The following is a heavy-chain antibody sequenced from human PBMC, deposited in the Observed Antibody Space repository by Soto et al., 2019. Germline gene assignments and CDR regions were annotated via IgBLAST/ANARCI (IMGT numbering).Heavy chain of an antibody. D-gene: IGHD6-13*01. CDR1: GFTFSSYA. CDR3: AKDSSSWYGYYYYYGMDV. V-gene: IGHV3-23*01. CDR2: ISGSGGST. J-gene: IGHJ6*02. Sequence: EVQLLESGGGLVQPGGSLRLSCAASGFTFSSYAMSWVRQAPGKGLEWVSAISGSGGSTYYADSMKGRFTISRDNSKNTLYLQMNSLRAEDTAVYYCAKDSSSWYGYYYYYGMDVWGQGTTVTVSS.